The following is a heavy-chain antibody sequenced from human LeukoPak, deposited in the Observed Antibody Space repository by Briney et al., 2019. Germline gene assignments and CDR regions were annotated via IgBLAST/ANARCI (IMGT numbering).Heavy chain of an antibody. CDR3: ARRQLLGFHYYGMDV. Sequence: GGSLRLSCAASGFTFSDYYMSWIRQAPGKGLEWVSYISSSGSTIYYADSVKGRFTISRDNAKNSLYLQMNSLRAEDTAVYYCARRQLLGFHYYGMDVWGQGTTVTLSS. V-gene: IGHV3-11*01. D-gene: IGHD1-26*01. J-gene: IGHJ6*02. CDR2: ISSSGSTI. CDR1: GFTFSDYY.